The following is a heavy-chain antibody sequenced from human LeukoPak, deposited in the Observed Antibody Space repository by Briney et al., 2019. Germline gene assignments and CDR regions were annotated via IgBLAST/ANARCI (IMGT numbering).Heavy chain of an antibody. V-gene: IGHV4-39*07. J-gene: IGHJ6*03. CDR3: ARDARSYYDFWSGYYTDYYYYMDV. Sequence: SETLSLTCTVSGGSISSSSYYWGWIRQPPGKGLEWIGSIYYSGSTYYNPSLKSRVTISVDTSKNQFSLKLSSVTAADTAVYYCARDARSYYDFWSGYYTDYYYYMDVWGKGTTVTVSS. CDR1: GGSISSSSYY. D-gene: IGHD3-3*01. CDR2: IYYSGST.